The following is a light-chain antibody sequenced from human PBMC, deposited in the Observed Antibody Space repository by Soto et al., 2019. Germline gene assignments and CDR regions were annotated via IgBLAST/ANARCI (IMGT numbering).Light chain of an antibody. J-gene: IGKJ1*01. Sequence: DIQLTQSPSSLSASLGDTVSVTCRASQAISSHLNWYQHSPGRAPRLLIYAATRLQSGAPSRFSGSGSGTVFTLTISSLQHEDFATYYCQQKFTTPWTFGQGTKV. CDR1: QAISSH. CDR3: QQKFTTPWT. V-gene: IGKV1-39*01. CDR2: AAT.